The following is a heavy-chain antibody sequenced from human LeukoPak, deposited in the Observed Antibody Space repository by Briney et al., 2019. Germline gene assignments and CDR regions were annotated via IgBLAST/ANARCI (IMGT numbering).Heavy chain of an antibody. CDR1: GFTFSSYS. D-gene: IGHD4-17*01. V-gene: IGHV3-48*04. CDR3: ARDYGDYYFDY. Sequence: GGSLRLSCAASGFTFSSYSMNWVRQAPGKGLEWVSYISSSSGSTIYYADSVKGRFTISRDNAKNSLYLQMNSLRAEDTAVYYCARDYGDYYFDYWGQGTLVTVSS. CDR2: ISSSSGSTI. J-gene: IGHJ4*02.